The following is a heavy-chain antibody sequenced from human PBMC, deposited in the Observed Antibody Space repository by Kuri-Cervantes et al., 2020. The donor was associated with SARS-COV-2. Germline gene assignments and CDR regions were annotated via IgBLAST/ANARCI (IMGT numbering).Heavy chain of an antibody. V-gene: IGHV3-23*01. CDR2: ISGDGSAT. Sequence: GGSLRLSCAASTSTFSSYAMTWVRQAPGKGLQWVSSISGDGSATNYADSVQGRFTISRDNSKNTLYLQMSSLRAEDTAVYYCVKVTTYYDFWSGYSYGMDVWGQGTTVTVSS. CDR1: TSTFSSYA. J-gene: IGHJ6*02. CDR3: VKVTTYYDFWSGYSYGMDV. D-gene: IGHD3-3*01.